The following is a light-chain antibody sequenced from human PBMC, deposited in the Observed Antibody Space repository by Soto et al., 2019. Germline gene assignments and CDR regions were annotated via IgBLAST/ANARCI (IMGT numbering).Light chain of an antibody. CDR3: QQYNNGPRT. CDR1: QSVSSN. V-gene: IGKV3-15*01. CDR2: GAS. Sequence: EIVMTQSPATVSVSPGERATLSCRASQSVSSNLAWYQQKTGQAPRLLIYGASTRATSIPARFSGSGSGTEFTRTISSLQSEDFAVYYCQQYNNGPRTFGQGTKVEIK. J-gene: IGKJ1*01.